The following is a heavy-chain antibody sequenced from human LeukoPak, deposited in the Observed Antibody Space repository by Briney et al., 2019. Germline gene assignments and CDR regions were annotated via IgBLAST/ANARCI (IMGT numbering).Heavy chain of an antibody. CDR3: VKGLFGSGWDS. Sequence: GGSLRPSCSASGFTFSNHAMHWVRQAPGNGLEFVAGISPSGDSTEYADSVKGRFTISRDNSKNTLYFQMSSLRSEDTAVYFCVKGLFGSGWDSWGQGTLVTVSS. CDR2: ISPSGDST. D-gene: IGHD3-10*01. J-gene: IGHJ4*02. V-gene: IGHV3-64D*06. CDR1: GFTFSNHA.